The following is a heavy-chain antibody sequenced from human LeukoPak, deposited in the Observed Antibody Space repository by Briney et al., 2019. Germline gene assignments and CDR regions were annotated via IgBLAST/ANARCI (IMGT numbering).Heavy chain of an antibody. CDR3: ARGTELFGVETARNCFDP. D-gene: IGHD2-21*02. CDR2: MNPNSGNT. CDR1: GYTFTSYD. V-gene: IGHV1-8*01. Sequence: GASVKVSCKASGYTFTSYDINWVRQATGQGLEWMGWMNPNSGNTGYAQKFQGRVTMTRNTSISTAYMELSSLRSEDTAVYYCARGTELFGVETARNCFDPWGQGTLVTVSS. J-gene: IGHJ5*02.